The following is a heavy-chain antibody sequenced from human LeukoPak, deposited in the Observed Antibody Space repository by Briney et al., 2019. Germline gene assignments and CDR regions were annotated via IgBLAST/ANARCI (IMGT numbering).Heavy chain of an antibody. D-gene: IGHD6-19*01. V-gene: IGHV3-23*01. J-gene: IGHJ4*02. CDR2: ISGSGGST. CDR3: LAGTERIDY. CDR1: GFTFSSYA. Sequence: SGGSLRLSCAASGFTFSSYAMGWVRQAPGKGLEWVSAISGSGGSTYYADSVKGRFTISRDNPKNTLYLQMNSLRAEDTAVYYCLAGTERIDYWGQGTLVTVSS.